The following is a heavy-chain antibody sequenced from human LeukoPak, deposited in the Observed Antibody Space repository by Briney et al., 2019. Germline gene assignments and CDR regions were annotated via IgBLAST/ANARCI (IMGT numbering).Heavy chain of an antibody. CDR2: IYYSGST. CDR3: ARLYIVDTVELRGMDV. V-gene: IGHV4-59*08. D-gene: IGHD5-18*01. J-gene: IGHJ6*02. Sequence: SSETLSLTCTVSGGSISSYYWSWIRQPPGKGLEWIGYIYYSGSTNYNPSLKSRVTISVDTSKNQFSLKLSSVTAADTAVYYCARLYIVDTVELRGMDVWGQGTTVTVSS. CDR1: GGSISSYY.